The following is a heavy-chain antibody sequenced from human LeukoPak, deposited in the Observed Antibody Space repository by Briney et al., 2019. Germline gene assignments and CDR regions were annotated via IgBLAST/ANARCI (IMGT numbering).Heavy chain of an antibody. CDR1: GFSFSSYG. Sequence: PGGSQRLSCAVSGFSFSSYGMHWVRQAPGKGLEWVAVIWHDESRKHYADSVQGRFSISRDTSKNTLYLQMNSLRPEDTAVYFCAKEYTPSTPLGELDSWGQGAQVTVSS. CDR3: AKEYTPSTPLGELDS. D-gene: IGHD5-18*01. J-gene: IGHJ4*02. CDR2: IWHDESRK. V-gene: IGHV3-33*06.